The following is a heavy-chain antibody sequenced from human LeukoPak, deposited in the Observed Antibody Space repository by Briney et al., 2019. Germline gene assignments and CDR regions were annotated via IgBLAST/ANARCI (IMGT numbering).Heavy chain of an antibody. CDR3: ASNILGSSTWYEGDY. V-gene: IGHV3-21*01. D-gene: IGHD6-13*01. Sequence: GGSLRLSCAASGFTFSSYSMNWVRQAPGKGLEWVSSISSSSSYIYYADSVKGRFTISRDNAKNSLYLQMNSLRAEDTAVYYCASNILGSSTWYEGDYWGQGTLVTVSS. J-gene: IGHJ4*02. CDR2: ISSSSSYI. CDR1: GFTFSSYS.